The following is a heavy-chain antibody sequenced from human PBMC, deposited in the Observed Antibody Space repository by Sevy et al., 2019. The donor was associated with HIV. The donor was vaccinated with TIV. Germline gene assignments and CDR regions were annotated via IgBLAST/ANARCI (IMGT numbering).Heavy chain of an antibody. Sequence: SETLSLTCTVSGGSISSGDYYWSWIRQHPGKGLEWIGYIYYSGSTNYNPSLKSRVTISVDTSKNQFSLKLSSVTAADTAVYYCARGGIAARSFDYWGQRTLVTVSS. J-gene: IGHJ4*02. CDR3: ARGGIAARSFDY. D-gene: IGHD6-6*01. CDR2: IYYSGST. V-gene: IGHV4-31*03. CDR1: GGSISSGDYY.